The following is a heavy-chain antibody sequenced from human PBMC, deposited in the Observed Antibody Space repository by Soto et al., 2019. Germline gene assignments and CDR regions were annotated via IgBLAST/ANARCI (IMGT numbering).Heavy chain of an antibody. J-gene: IGHJ4*02. CDR3: ASSSSWYIYDY. CDR2: IYYSGST. CDR1: GGSISSYY. D-gene: IGHD6-13*01. Sequence: SETLSLTCTVSGGSISSYYWSWIRQPPGKGLEWIGYIYYSGSTNYSPSLKSRVTISVDTSRNQFSLIPSSVTAADTAVYYCASSSSWYIYDYWGQGTLVTVSS. V-gene: IGHV4-59*01.